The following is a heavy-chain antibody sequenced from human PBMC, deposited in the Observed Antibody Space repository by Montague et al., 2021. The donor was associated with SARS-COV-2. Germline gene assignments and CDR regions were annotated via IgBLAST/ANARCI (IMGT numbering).Heavy chain of an antibody. V-gene: IGHV4-59*01. Sequence: SETLSLTCTVSGGSISSSYCSWIRQPPGQGLEWIGYVYYSGSTNYNPSLTRRVTISVDTSKNQLSLKLSSVPAADTAVYYCARGAGRSSGYGRYYYYDYGMDVWGQGTTVTVSS. CDR1: GGSISSSY. D-gene: IGHD5-12*01. J-gene: IGHJ6*02. CDR2: VYYSGST. CDR3: ARGAGRSSGYGRYYYYDYGMDV.